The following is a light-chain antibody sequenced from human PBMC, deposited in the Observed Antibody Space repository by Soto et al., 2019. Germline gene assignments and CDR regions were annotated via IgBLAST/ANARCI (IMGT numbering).Light chain of an antibody. CDR3: QQYNNWPPWT. V-gene: IGKV3-15*01. Sequence: EIVMTQSPGTLSVSPGERATLSCRASQSVGTKLAWYQQKPGQVPRLLIYHVSSRATGVPARFSGSGSVTEFTLTISSLQSEDFAVYYCQQYNNWPPWTFGQGTKVDIK. CDR1: QSVGTK. J-gene: IGKJ1*01. CDR2: HVS.